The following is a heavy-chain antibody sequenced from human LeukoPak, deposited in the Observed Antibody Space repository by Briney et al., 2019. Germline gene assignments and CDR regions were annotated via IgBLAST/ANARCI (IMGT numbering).Heavy chain of an antibody. Sequence: GGSLRLSCSASGFTFSSYAMSWVRQTPGKGLEWVSGISGSGGGTYYADSVRGRFTISRDNSKNTMSLQMNSLRAEDTAVYYCAKSHVSTATGTGRYFDYWGQGTLVTVSS. J-gene: IGHJ4*02. CDR2: ISGSGGGT. D-gene: IGHD3-9*01. CDR3: AKSHVSTATGTGRYFDY. V-gene: IGHV3-23*01. CDR1: GFTFSSYA.